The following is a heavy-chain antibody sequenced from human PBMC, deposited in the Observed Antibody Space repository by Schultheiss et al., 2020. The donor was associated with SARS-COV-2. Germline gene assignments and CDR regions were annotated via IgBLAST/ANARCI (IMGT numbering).Heavy chain of an antibody. D-gene: IGHD3-22*01. V-gene: IGHV1-69*10. CDR1: GGTFNNYA. CDR3: ASGYYDSSGYYHDAFDI. Sequence: SVKVSCKASGGTFNNYAINWVRQAPGQGLEWMGWISPFNGDTRHSQKFHGRVTITADKSTSTAYMELSSLRSEDTAVYYCASGYYDSSGYYHDAFDIWGQGTMVTVSS. CDR2: ISPFNGDT. J-gene: IGHJ3*02.